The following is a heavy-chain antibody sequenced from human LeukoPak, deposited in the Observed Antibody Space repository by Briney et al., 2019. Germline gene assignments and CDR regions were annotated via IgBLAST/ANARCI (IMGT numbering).Heavy chain of an antibody. D-gene: IGHD1-1*01. CDR2: IYYSGST. J-gene: IGHJ6*02. CDR3: ARHDGTWSAGMDV. Sequence: SETLSLTCTVSGGSISSYYWSWIRQPPGKGLEWIGYIYYSGSTNYNPSLKSRVTISVDTSKNQFPLKLSSVTAADTAVYYCARHDGTWSAGMDVGAREPRVTVSS. V-gene: IGHV4-59*08. CDR1: GGSISSYY.